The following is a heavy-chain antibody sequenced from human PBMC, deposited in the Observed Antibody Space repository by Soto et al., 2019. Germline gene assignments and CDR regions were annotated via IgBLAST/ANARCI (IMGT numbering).Heavy chain of an antibody. CDR3: ARAPMIVGLDY. Sequence: SCKASGGAFGSYAMHWVRQAPGKGLEWVAVISYDGSNKYYADSVKGRFTISRDNSKNTLYLQMNSLRAEDTAVYYCARAPMIVGLDYWGQGTLVTVSS. V-gene: IGHV3-30-3*01. CDR2: ISYDGSNK. CDR1: GGAFGSYA. J-gene: IGHJ4*02. D-gene: IGHD3-22*01.